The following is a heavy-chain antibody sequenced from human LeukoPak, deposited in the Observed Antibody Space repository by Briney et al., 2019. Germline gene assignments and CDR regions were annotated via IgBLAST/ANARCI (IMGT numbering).Heavy chain of an antibody. Sequence: GGSLRLSCAASGFTFSNYYMSWIRQAPGKGLEWVSYISSSGSTIYYADSVKGRFTISRDNAKNSLYLQMNSLRAEDTAVYYCARDLYRHGVLSRLYFDLWGRGTLVTVS. J-gene: IGHJ2*01. CDR2: ISSSGSTI. CDR1: GFTFSNYY. CDR3: ARDLYRHGVLSRLYFDL. V-gene: IGHV3-11*01. D-gene: IGHD2-8*01.